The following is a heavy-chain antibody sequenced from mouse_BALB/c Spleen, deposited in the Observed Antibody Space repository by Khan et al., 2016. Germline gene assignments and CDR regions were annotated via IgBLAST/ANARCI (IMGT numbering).Heavy chain of an antibody. CDR2: ISYDGSN. Sequence: EVKLEESGPGLVKPSQSLSLTCSVTGYSITSGYYWNWIRQFPGNKLEWMGYISYDGSNNYNPSLKNRISITRDTSKHQFFLKLNSVTTEDTATYYCASGNYWYFDVWGAGTTVTVSS. D-gene: IGHD2-1*01. CDR3: ASGNYWYFDV. V-gene: IGHV3-6*02. J-gene: IGHJ1*01. CDR1: GYSITSGYY.